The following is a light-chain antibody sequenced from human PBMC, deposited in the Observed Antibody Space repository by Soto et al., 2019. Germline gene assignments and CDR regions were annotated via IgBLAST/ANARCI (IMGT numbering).Light chain of an antibody. J-gene: IGKJ1*01. Sequence: ETVMTQSPATLSVSPGERATLSCLASQSVNSNLAWYQQKLGQAPRVLIYGASTRATGIPARFSGSGSETEFILTISSLQSEDFAVYYCQQYNNWPRTFGQGTKVDI. V-gene: IGKV3-15*01. CDR2: GAS. CDR3: QQYNNWPRT. CDR1: QSVNSN.